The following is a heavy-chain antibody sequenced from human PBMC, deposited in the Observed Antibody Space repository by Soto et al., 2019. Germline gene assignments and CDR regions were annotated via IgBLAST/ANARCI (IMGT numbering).Heavy chain of an antibody. CDR3: ARIYSSTWYGSFFDY. J-gene: IGHJ4*02. D-gene: IGHD6-13*01. V-gene: IGHV3-21*04. CDR1: GFTFSSYS. Sequence: GGSLRLSCAASGFTFSSYSMNWVRQAPGKGLEWVSSISSSSSYTTEYAASVKGRFTISRDDSKNSLYLQMNSLKTEDTAVYYCARIYSSTWYGSFFDYCGQGTLVTVSS. CDR2: ISSSSSYTT.